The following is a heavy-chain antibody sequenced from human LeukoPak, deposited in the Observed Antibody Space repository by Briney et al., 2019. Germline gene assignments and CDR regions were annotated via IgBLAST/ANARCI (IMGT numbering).Heavy chain of an antibody. V-gene: IGHV4-4*07. J-gene: IGHJ5*02. CDR1: GGSISSYY. D-gene: IGHD4-17*01. CDR3: ARSGRRGLLGTTVTSMRWFDP. Sequence: PSETLSLTCSVSGGSISSYYWSWIRQPAGKGLEWIGRIYTSGSTNYNPSLKSRVTMSIDTSKNQFSLKLRSVTAADTAVYYCARSGRRGLLGTTVTSMRWFDPWGQGTLVTVSP. CDR2: IYTSGST.